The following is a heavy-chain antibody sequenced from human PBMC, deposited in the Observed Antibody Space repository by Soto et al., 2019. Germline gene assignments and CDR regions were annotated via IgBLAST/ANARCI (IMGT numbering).Heavy chain of an antibody. CDR2: MNPNSGNT. J-gene: IGHJ5*02. CDR3: ARGIKYGAYSRWFDP. Sequence: ASVKVSCKASGYTFTSYDINWVRQATGQGLEYLGWMNPNSGNTGYVQKFQGRVTMTRDTSISAAYMELSSLRSEDSAVYFCARGIKYGAYSRWFDPWGQGTLVTVSS. D-gene: IGHD4-17*01. CDR1: GYTFTSYD. V-gene: IGHV1-8*01.